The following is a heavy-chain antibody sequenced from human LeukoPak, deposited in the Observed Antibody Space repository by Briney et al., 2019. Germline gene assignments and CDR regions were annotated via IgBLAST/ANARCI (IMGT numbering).Heavy chain of an antibody. D-gene: IGHD3-10*01. J-gene: IGHJ4*02. CDR1: GGSITSYF. CDR2: IYYTGST. CDR3: ARYLSSGLGY. Sequence: SETLSLTCTVSGGSITSYFWSWIRQPPAKGLEWIGNIYYTGSTSYNPSLKSRVTMSVDTSKNQFSLKLSSVTAADTAVYYCARYLSSGLGYWGQGTLVTVSS. V-gene: IGHV4-59*01.